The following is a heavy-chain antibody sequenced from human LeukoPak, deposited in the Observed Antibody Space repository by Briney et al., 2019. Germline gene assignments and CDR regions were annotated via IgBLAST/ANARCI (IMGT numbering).Heavy chain of an antibody. D-gene: IGHD2-2*01. Sequence: GGSLRLSCAASGFTFTGHTMTWLRQAPGKGLEWVSIIGGRDDRTYYTDSVKGRFTISRDNSKNILYLQMNSLRAEDTAVYYCARDLAGITTWGGYFDFWGQGTLVTVSS. J-gene: IGHJ4*02. V-gene: IGHV3-23*01. CDR3: ARDLAGITTWGGYFDF. CDR2: IGGRDDRT. CDR1: GFTFTGHT.